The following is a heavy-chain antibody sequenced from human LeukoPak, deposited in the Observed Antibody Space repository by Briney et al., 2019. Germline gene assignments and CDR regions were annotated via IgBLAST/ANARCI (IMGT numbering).Heavy chain of an antibody. D-gene: IGHD2-15*01. CDR2: INTDGSST. CDR1: GFTFSSYW. Sequence: GGSLRLSCAAAGFTFSSYWMHWVRQAPGEGLVWVSRINTDGSSTIYADSVNGRFTMSRDNAKNTLYLQMNSLRTEDTAVYYCARDSAARFDHWGQGTLVTVSS. J-gene: IGHJ4*02. V-gene: IGHV3-74*01. CDR3: ARDSAARFDH.